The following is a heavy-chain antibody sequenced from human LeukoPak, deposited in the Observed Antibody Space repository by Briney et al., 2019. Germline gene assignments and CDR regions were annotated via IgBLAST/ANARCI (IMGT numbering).Heavy chain of an antibody. V-gene: IGHV4-31*03. J-gene: IGHJ4*02. D-gene: IGHD5-18*01. CDR1: GGSISSGGYY. CDR2: IYYSGST. CDR3: ARERSCGYFAYFDY. Sequence: QTLSLTCTVSGGSISSGGYYWSWSRQHPGKGLEWIGYIYYSGSTYYNPSLKSRVTISVDTSKNQFSLKLGSVTAADTAVYYCARERSCGYFAYFDYWGQGTLVTVSS.